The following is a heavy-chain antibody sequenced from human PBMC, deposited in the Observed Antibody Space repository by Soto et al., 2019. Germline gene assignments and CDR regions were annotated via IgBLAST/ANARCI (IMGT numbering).Heavy chain of an antibody. D-gene: IGHD4-4*01. CDR1: GGSISSGGYY. CDR2: IYYSGST. J-gene: IGHJ5*02. V-gene: IGHV4-31*03. CDR3: SREWRGYSSWSDP. Sequence: PSETLSLTCTVSGGSISSGGYYWSWIRQHPGKGLEWIGYIYYSGSTYYNPSLKSRVTISVDTSKNQFSLKLSSVTAADTAVYYCSREWRGYSSWSDPWGPGTLVTVSS.